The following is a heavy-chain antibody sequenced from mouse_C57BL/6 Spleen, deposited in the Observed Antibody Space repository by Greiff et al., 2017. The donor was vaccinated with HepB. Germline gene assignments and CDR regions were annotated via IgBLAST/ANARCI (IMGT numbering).Heavy chain of an antibody. CDR2: ISYSGST. J-gene: IGHJ2*01. CDR3: ARERTGYFDY. CDR1: GYSITSGYD. D-gene: IGHD4-1*01. V-gene: IGHV3-1*01. Sequence: EVQLVESGPGMVKPSQSLSLTCTVTGYSITSGYDWHWIRHFPGNKLEWMGYISYSGSTNYNPSLKSRISITHDTSKNHFFLKLNSVTTEDTATYYCARERTGYFDYWGQGTTLTVSS.